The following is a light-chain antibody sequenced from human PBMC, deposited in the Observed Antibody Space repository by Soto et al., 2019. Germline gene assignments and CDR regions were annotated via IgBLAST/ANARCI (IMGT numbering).Light chain of an antibody. Sequence: SPSTLSSSVLYTVTVTFLASQSVSGWLAWYQQKPGEAPKLLIYDASALPRGVPSRFSGSGSGTDFTLTISSLQPEDFATYYCQQLNSYPWTFGQGTKVDIK. V-gene: IGKV1-5*01. CDR2: DAS. CDR3: QQLNSYPWT. CDR1: QSVSGW. J-gene: IGKJ1*01.